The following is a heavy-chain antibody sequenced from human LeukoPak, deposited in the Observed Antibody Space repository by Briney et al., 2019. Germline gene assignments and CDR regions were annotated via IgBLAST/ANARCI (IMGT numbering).Heavy chain of an antibody. CDR3: ARIADTAEEDY. V-gene: IGHV3-21*01. CDR2: ISSSRSFISFADSG. D-gene: IGHD5-18*01. J-gene: IGHJ4*02. Sequence: GGSLRLSCAASGFTFSSYSMNCVRQAPGKGLEWVSSISSSRSFISFADSGYYADSVKGRFTISRDNAKNSLYLQMNSLRAEDTAVYYCARIADTAEEDYWGQGTLVTVSS. CDR1: GFTFSSYS.